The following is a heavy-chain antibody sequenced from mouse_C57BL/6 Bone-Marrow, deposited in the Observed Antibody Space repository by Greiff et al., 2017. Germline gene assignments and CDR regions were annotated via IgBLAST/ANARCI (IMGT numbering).Heavy chain of an antibody. J-gene: IGHJ3*01. CDR1: GFNIKDDY. D-gene: IGHD1-1*01. V-gene: IGHV14-4*01. CDR3: TPIATVVATPAY. CDR2: IDPENGDT. Sequence: VHVKQSGAELVRPGASVKLSCTASGFNIKDDYMHWVKQRPEQGLEWIGWIDPENGDTEYASKFQGKATITADTSSNTAYLQLSSLTSEDTAVYYCTPIATVVATPAYWGQGTLVTVSA.